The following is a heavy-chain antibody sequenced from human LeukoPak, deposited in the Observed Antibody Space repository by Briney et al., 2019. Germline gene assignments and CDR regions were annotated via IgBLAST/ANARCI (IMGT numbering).Heavy chain of an antibody. CDR3: ARSDILTGYLFDY. D-gene: IGHD3-9*01. V-gene: IGHV4-30-4*01. Sequence: SQTLSLTCTVSGGSISSGDYYWSWIRQPPGKGLEWIGYIYYSGSTYYNPSLKSRVTISVDTSKNQFPLKLSSVTAADTAVYYCARSDILTGYLFDYWGQGTLVTVSS. J-gene: IGHJ4*02. CDR1: GGSISSGDYY. CDR2: IYYSGST.